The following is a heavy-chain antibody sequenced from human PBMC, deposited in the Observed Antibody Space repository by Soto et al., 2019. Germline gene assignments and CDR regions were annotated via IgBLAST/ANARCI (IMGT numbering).Heavy chain of an antibody. V-gene: IGHV1-18*01. CDR2: INTYNGNT. Sequence: QVQLVQSRAEVKNPGDTVNVSCKASGYSFTRYGIAWARQAPGQGLEWMGWINTYNGNTNYAQNLQGRVTLTTDTSTSTAYMELTSLRSNDTAIYYCAMVDVYVTPSPQDVWGQGTTVIVSS. CDR1: GYSFTRYG. J-gene: IGHJ6*02. D-gene: IGHD3-16*01. CDR3: AMVDVYVTPSPQDV.